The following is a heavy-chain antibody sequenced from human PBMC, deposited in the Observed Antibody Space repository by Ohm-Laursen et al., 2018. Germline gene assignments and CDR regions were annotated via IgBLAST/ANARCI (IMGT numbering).Heavy chain of an antibody. V-gene: IGHV4-38-2*01. D-gene: IGHD6-13*01. Sequence: SQTLSLTCAVSGYSISSGYFWGWIRQPPGKGLEWIGTIYHSGSTYYNPSLKSQVTISVDTSKNQFSLKLSSVTAADTAVYYCAAGYSSSWHYFDYWGQGTLVTVSS. CDR1: GYSISSGYF. CDR3: AAGYSSSWHYFDY. CDR2: IYHSGST. J-gene: IGHJ4*02.